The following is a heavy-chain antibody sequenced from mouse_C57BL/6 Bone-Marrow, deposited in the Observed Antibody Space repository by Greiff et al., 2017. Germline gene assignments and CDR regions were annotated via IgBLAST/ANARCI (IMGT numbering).Heavy chain of an antibody. CDR3: ARRDYGSSYVDY. V-gene: IGHV5-6*01. CDR2: ISSGGSYT. CDR1: GFTFSSYG. J-gene: IGHJ2*01. D-gene: IGHD1-1*01. Sequence: EVQVVESGGDLVKPGGSLKLSCAASGFTFSSYGMSWVRQTPDKRLEWVATISSGGSYTYYPDSVKGRFTISRDNAKNTLYRQMSSLKSEDTAMYYCARRDYGSSYVDYWGQGTTLTVSS.